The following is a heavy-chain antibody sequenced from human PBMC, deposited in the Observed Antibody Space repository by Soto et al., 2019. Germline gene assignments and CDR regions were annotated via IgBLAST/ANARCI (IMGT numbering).Heavy chain of an antibody. CDR2: ISAYNGNT. V-gene: IGHV1-18*01. D-gene: IGHD3-10*01. Sequence: QVQLVQSGAEVKKPGASVKVSCKASGYTFTSYGISWVRQAPGQGLEWMGWISAYNGNTNYAQKLQGRVTMTTDTSTSTAYMELRSLRSDDTAVYYCAGDPMGYGSGSYSRVGWFDPWGQGTLVTVSS. CDR1: GYTFTSYG. J-gene: IGHJ5*02. CDR3: AGDPMGYGSGSYSRVGWFDP.